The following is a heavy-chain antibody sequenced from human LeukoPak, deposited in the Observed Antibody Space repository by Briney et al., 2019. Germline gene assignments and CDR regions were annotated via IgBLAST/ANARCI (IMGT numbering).Heavy chain of an antibody. CDR3: ASGGTGYSYGYFDY. CDR1: GGSISSYY. J-gene: IGHJ4*02. Sequence: KSSETLSLTCTVSGGSISSYYWSWIRQPPGKGLEWIGYIYYSGSTNYNPSLKSRVTISVDTSKNQFSLKLSSVTAADTAVYYCASGGTGYSYGYFDYWGQGTLVTVSS. D-gene: IGHD5-18*01. CDR2: IYYSGST. V-gene: IGHV4-59*08.